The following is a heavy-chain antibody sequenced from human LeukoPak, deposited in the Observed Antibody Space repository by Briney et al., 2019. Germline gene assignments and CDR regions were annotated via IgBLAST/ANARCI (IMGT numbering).Heavy chain of an antibody. D-gene: IGHD4-17*01. CDR2: IYHGGST. V-gene: IGHV4-30-2*01. Sequence: SETLSLTCAVSGGSINSGGYSWSWIRQPPGKGPEWIGYIYHGGSTHYNSSLKSRVTISVDKSKNQFSLNLYSVTAADTAMYYCARRPDYGDYGFDYWGQGTLVTVSS. J-gene: IGHJ4*02. CDR3: ARRPDYGDYGFDY. CDR1: GGSINSGGYS.